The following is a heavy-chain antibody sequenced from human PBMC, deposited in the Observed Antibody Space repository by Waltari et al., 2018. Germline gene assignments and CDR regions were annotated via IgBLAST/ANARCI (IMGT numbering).Heavy chain of an antibody. CDR2: INSDGSST. CDR1: GFTFSSYW. CDR3: ARGSGYYDDIDY. V-gene: IGHV3-74*01. D-gene: IGHD3-3*01. Sequence: EVQLVESGGGLVQPGWSLILSCAASGFTFSSYWMLWVRQAPGKGLVWVSRINSDGSSTSKADSVKGRFTNSRDNAKNRLYLKRNSLRAEETAVYYCARGSGYYDDIDYWGKGTLVTVSS. J-gene: IGHJ4*02.